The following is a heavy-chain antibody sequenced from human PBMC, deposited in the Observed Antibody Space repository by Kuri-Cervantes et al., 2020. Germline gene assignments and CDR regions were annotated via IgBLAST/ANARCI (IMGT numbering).Heavy chain of an antibody. J-gene: IGHJ1*01. CDR2: IYHSGST. D-gene: IGHD1-26*01. V-gene: IGHV4-34*01. Sequence: SETLSLTCAVYGGSFSPFYWSWIRQPPGKGLEWIGSIYHSGSTYYNPSLKSRVTISVDTSKNQFSLKLSSVTAADTAVYYCARVSVGATGAEYFQHWGQGTLVTVSS. CDR3: ARVSVGATGAEYFQH. CDR1: GGSFSPFY.